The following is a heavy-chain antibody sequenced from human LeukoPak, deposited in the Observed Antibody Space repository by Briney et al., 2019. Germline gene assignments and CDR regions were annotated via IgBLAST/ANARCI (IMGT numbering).Heavy chain of an antibody. CDR3: ASQNYYDSSGPPWDY. CDR1: GYSISSGYY. J-gene: IGHJ4*02. Sequence: SETLSLTRTVSGYSISSGYYWGWIRQPPGKGLEWIGGIYHRGSTYYNPSLKSRDTISADTSKNQFSLKLSSVTAADTAVYYCASQNYYDSSGPPWDYWGQGTLVTVSS. V-gene: IGHV4-38-2*02. D-gene: IGHD3-22*01. CDR2: IYHRGST.